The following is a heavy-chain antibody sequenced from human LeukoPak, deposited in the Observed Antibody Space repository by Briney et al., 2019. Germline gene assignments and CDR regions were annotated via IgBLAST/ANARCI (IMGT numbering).Heavy chain of an antibody. CDR3: ARGWGYSYGYPWFDP. J-gene: IGHJ5*02. CDR1: GGSFSGYY. V-gene: IGHV4-34*01. D-gene: IGHD5-18*01. CDR2: INHSGST. Sequence: PSETRSLTCAVYGGSFSGYYWSWIRQPPGKGLEWIGEINHSGSTNYNPSLKSRVTISVDTSKNQFSLKLSSVTAADTAVYYCARGWGYSYGYPWFDPWGQGTLVTVSS.